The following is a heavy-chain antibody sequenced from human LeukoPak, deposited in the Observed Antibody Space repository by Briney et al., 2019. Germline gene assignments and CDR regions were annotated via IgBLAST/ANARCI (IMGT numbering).Heavy chain of an antibody. CDR3: AKYFYGSGTYIIYFDY. D-gene: IGHD3-10*01. CDR2: ISYDANDK. CDR1: GFTFSTYV. V-gene: IGHV3-30*18. Sequence: WRSLRLSCVASGFTFSTYVMHWVRQAPGKGLEWVAIISYDANDKYYADSVKGRFTISRDNSNNTLYLQMNSLRAEDTAVYYCAKYFYGSGTYIIYFDYWGQGTLVTVSS. J-gene: IGHJ4*02.